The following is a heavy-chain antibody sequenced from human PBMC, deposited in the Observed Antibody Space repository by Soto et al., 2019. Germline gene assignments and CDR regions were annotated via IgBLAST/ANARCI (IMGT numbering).Heavy chain of an antibody. CDR2: IYYAGST. Sequence: SETLSLTCTVSGGSISSTDHYWGWIRQPPGKGLEWLGSIYYAGSTFHNPSLKRRATISVDTSRNQFSLRLSSVTASDTAVYYCARLAFHCFRGSRADYNYYRLELWGQGITVHVSS. V-gene: IGHV4-39*01. J-gene: IGHJ6*02. CDR3: ARLAFHCFRGSRADYNYYRLEL. D-gene: IGHD2-15*01. CDR1: GGSISSTDHY.